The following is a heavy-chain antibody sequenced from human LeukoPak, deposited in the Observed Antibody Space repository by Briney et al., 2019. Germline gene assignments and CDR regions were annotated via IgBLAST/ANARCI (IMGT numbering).Heavy chain of an antibody. CDR1: GFTFSNYG. J-gene: IGHJ4*02. Sequence: GGSLRLSCAASGFTFSNYGMSWVRQTPGRGLEWVSALIGSGGTTYYADSVKGRFTISRDNSKNTLYLQMNSLRAEDTAVYYCATRDRDGYNKVDYWGQGTLVTVSS. CDR2: LIGSGGTT. V-gene: IGHV3-23*01. CDR3: ATRDRDGYNKVDY. D-gene: IGHD5-24*01.